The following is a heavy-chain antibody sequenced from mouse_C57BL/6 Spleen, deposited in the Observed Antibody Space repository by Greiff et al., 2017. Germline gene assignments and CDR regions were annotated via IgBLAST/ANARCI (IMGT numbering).Heavy chain of an antibody. Sequence: EVKLVESGGGLVKPGGSLKLSCAASGFTFSSYAMSWVRQTPEKRLAWVATISDGGSYTYYPDNVKGRFTISRDNAKNNLYLQMSHLKSEDTAMYYCARDRKYWYFDVWGTGTTVTVSS. CDR2: ISDGGSYT. CDR1: GFTFSSYA. V-gene: IGHV5-4*01. CDR3: ARDRKYWYFDV. J-gene: IGHJ1*03.